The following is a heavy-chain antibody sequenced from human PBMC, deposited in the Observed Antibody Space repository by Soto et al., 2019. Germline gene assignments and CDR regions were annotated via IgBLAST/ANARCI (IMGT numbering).Heavy chain of an antibody. Sequence: SETLSLTCTVSGGSISSSSYYWGWIRQPPGKGLEWIGSIYYSGSTYYNPSLKSRVTISVDTSKNQFSLKLSSVTAADTAVYYCARHDLGYCSGGSCYPDPFDYWGQGTLVTVS. CDR3: ARHDLGYCSGGSCYPDPFDY. CDR1: GGSISSSSYY. V-gene: IGHV4-39*01. D-gene: IGHD2-15*01. J-gene: IGHJ4*02. CDR2: IYYSGST.